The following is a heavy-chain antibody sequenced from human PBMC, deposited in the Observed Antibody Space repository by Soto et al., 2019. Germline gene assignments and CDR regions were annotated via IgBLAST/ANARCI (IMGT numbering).Heavy chain of an antibody. CDR1: GVSISSSHW. V-gene: IGHV4-4*02. D-gene: IGHD2-2*01. CDR2: IYHNGKT. J-gene: IGHJ4*02. Sequence: PSETLSLTCDVSGVSISSSHWWSWVRQPPDKGLEWIGEIYHNGKTKYNPSLMSLVTISVDKSDNQFSLTLNSVTAADTAVYYCARAIYCSATSCFFDYWGQGALVTVSS. CDR3: ARAIYCSATSCFFDY.